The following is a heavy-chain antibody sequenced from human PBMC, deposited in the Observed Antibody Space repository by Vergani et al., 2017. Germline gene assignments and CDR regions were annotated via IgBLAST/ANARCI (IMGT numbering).Heavy chain of an antibody. D-gene: IGHD6-19*01. CDR3: AGGVVGKQWLGDAFDI. CDR2: MNPNSGNT. Sequence: QVQLVQSGAEVKKPGASVKVSCKASGYTFTSYDINWVRQATGQGLEWMGWMNPNSGNTGYAQKFQGRVTMTRNTSISTAYMELSSLRSEDTAVYYFAGGVVGKQWLGDAFDIWGQGTMVTVSS. V-gene: IGHV1-8*01. CDR1: GYTFTSYD. J-gene: IGHJ3*02.